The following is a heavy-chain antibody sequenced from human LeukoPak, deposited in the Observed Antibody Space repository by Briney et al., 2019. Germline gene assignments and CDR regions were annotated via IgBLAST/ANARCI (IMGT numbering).Heavy chain of an antibody. D-gene: IGHD1-1*01. CDR3: ARGRGTVWYRDYYYGMDV. CDR2: INHSGST. Sequence: SETLSLTCAVYGGSFSGYYWRWIRQPPGKGLEWIGEINHSGSTNYNPSLKSRVTISVDTSKNQFSLKLSSVTAADTAVYYCARGRGTVWYRDYYYGMDVWGQGTTVTVSS. J-gene: IGHJ6*02. CDR1: GGSFSGYY. V-gene: IGHV4-34*01.